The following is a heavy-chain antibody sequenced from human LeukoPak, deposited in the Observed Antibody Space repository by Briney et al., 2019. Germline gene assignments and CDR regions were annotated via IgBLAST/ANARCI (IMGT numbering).Heavy chain of an antibody. CDR2: INEDGSTT. CDR3: ARGSQDSGWYFSPKFDY. V-gene: IGHV3-74*01. D-gene: IGHD6-19*01. CDR1: GFTFSSNW. Sequence: GGSLRLSCAASGFTFSSNWMHWVRQAPGKGLVWVSRINEDGSTTNYADSVKGRFTISRDNAKNTLYLQMNSLRAEDTAVYYCARGSQDSGWYFSPKFDYWGQGTLVTVSS. J-gene: IGHJ4*02.